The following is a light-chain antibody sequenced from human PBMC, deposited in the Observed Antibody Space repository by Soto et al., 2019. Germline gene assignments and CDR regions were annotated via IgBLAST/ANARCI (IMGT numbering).Light chain of an antibody. V-gene: IGKV1-39*01. CDR3: QQSYSVPPT. Sequence: DVQMTQSPSSLSASVGDRVTITCRASQRIRTSLNWYQQKPGKAPKFLIYDASSLQSEVPSRFSGSGSGTDFTLNISNLQPEDFATYYCQQSYSVPPTFGQGTKLEI. J-gene: IGKJ2*01. CDR1: QRIRTS. CDR2: DAS.